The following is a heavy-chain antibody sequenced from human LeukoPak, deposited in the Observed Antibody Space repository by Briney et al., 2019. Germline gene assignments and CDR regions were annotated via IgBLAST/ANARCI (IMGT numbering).Heavy chain of an antibody. V-gene: IGHV1-8*01. CDR1: GYTFTSYD. CDR2: MNPNSGNT. D-gene: IGHD3-22*01. Sequence: ASVKVSCKASGYTFTSYDINWVRQATGQGLEWMGWMNPNSGNTGYAQKFQGRVTMTRNTSISTAYMELSSLRSEDTAVYYCAKAGGITMIVVVITINYFDYWGQGTLVTVSS. J-gene: IGHJ4*02. CDR3: AKAGGITMIVVVITINYFDY.